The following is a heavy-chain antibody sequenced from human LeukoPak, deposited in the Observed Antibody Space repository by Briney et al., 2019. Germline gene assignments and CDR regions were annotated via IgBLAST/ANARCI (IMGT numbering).Heavy chain of an antibody. CDR3: VKAEAGHWNFYFDY. Sequence: GGSLRLSCSASGFTFSSYAMHWVRQAPGKGLEHVSAISSNGGSTYYADSVKGRFTISRDNSKNTLYLQMSSLRAEDTAVYYCVKAEAGHWNFYFDYWGQGTLVTVSS. D-gene: IGHD1-7*01. J-gene: IGHJ4*02. CDR1: GFTFSSYA. V-gene: IGHV3-64D*06. CDR2: ISSNGGST.